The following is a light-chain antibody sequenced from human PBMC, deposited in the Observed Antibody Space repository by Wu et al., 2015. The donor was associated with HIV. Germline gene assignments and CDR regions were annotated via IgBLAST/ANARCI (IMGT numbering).Light chain of an antibody. CDR1: HDINNY. CDR2: AAS. Sequence: DIQMTQSPSSLSASVGDRVTITCRASHDINNYVAWYQQKPGKLPKLLMYAASTLQSGVPSRFSGSGSGTDFSLTISSLQPEDFATYYCQHFNSYPFTFGQGTRLEI. V-gene: IGKV1-27*01. CDR3: QHFNSYPFT. J-gene: IGKJ5*01.